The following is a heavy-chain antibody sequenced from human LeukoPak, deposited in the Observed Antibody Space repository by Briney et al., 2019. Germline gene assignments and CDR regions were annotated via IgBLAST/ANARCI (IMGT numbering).Heavy chain of an antibody. V-gene: IGHV4-34*01. CDR3: ARRRLGYYFDY. CDR2: INPRGST. J-gene: IGHJ4*02. D-gene: IGHD5-24*01. CDR1: GGSFSGYY. Sequence: SEALSLTCGVYGGSFSGYYWSWIRQPPGKGLEWIGEINPRGSTNYNPSLKSRVTLSADTSKNQFSLTLNSVTAADPAVYYCARRRLGYYFDYWGQGTLVTVSS.